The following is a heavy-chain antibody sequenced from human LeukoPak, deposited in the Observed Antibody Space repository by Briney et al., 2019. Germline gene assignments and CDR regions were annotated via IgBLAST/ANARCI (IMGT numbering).Heavy chain of an antibody. CDR1: GFTFSHSY. CDR2: IDIDGNT. D-gene: IGHD1-7*01. V-gene: IGHV3-74*01. Sequence: PGGSLRLSCAASGFTFSHSYIHWVRQAPGKGLVWVSRIDIDGNTVYADPVKGRFTISRDNAKSTLYLEMNSLRAEDTAVYYCARDMNYNLDYWGPGTLVSVS. J-gene: IGHJ4*02. CDR3: ARDMNYNLDY.